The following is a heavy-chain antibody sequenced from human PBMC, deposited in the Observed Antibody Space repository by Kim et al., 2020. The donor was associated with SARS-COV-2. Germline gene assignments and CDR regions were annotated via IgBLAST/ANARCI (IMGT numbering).Heavy chain of an antibody. D-gene: IGHD3-3*01. CDR2: ISSSGSTI. V-gene: IGHV3-48*03. CDR1: GFTFSSYE. J-gene: IGHJ6*03. Sequence: GGSLRLSCAASGFTFSSYEMNWVRQAPGKGLEWVSYISSSGSTIYYADSVKGRFTISRDNAKNSLYLQMNSLRAEDTAVYYCAREGWSGYCQIHYYYMDVWGKGTTVTVSS. CDR3: AREGWSGYCQIHYYYMDV.